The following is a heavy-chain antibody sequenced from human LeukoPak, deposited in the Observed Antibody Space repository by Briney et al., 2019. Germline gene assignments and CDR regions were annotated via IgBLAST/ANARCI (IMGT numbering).Heavy chain of an antibody. CDR3: ASSLGPLTEY. CDR1: GFNFASNW. V-gene: IGHV3-74*01. D-gene: IGHD7-27*01. Sequence: GGSLRLSCVASGFNFASNWMHWVRQTPGKGLMWVSRINSGGSGTSYADSVEGRSTISRDNAKNTLYLQMNNLRAEDTAMYYCASSLGPLTEYWGQGILVTVSS. J-gene: IGHJ4*01. CDR2: INSGGSGT.